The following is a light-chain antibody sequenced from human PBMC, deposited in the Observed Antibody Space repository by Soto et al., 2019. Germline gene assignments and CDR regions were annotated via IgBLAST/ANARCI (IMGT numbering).Light chain of an antibody. V-gene: IGLV2-23*01. CDR2: EGS. CDR3: CSYAGSSTWV. J-gene: IGLJ3*02. CDR1: NSDIGSYNL. Sequence: QSALTQPASVSGSPGQSITISCTGTNSDIGSYNLVSWYQQHPGKAPKLMIYEGSKRPSGVSNRFSGSKSGNTASLTISGIQAEDEADYYCCSYAGSSTWVFGGGTQLTVL.